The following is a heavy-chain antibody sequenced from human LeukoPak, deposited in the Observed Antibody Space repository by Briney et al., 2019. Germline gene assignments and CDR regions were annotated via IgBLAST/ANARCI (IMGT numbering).Heavy chain of an antibody. V-gene: IGHV3-48*04. CDR2: ISSSSSTI. Sequence: PGGSLRLSCAASGFTFSSYSMNWVRQAPGKGLEWVSYISSSSSTIYYADSVKGRFTISRDSAKNSLYLQMNSLRAEDTAVYYCAELGITMIGGVWGKGTTVTISS. J-gene: IGHJ6*04. CDR1: GFTFSSYS. D-gene: IGHD3-10*02. CDR3: AELGITMIGGV.